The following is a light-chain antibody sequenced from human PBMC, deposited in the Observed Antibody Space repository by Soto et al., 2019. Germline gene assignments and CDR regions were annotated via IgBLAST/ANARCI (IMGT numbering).Light chain of an antibody. CDR3: QQYKDWPPLT. J-gene: IGKJ4*01. Sequence: EILMTQSPLTLSVSPGEGATLSCRASQNINSNLAWYQQRPGQAPRVLIYGASSRASSIPDRVSGSGSGTDFTRTINRLEPDDFAVYYCQQYKDWPPLTFGGGTRVESK. CDR2: GAS. V-gene: IGKV3D-15*01. CDR1: QNINSN.